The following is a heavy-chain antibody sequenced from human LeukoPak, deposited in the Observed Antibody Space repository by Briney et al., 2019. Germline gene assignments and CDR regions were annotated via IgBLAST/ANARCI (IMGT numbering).Heavy chain of an antibody. V-gene: IGHV3-74*01. J-gene: IGHJ6*02. CDR3: TRVQAGRAGLMDV. CDR1: GFTLSSYW. Sequence: GGSLRLCCAASGFTLSSYWMHWVRQAPGEGLVWVSRIDPDGSTTNYAGSVKGRFTTSRDNAKNTLYLQMNSLRAEDTALYYCTRVQAGRAGLMDVWGRGTTVTVSS. CDR2: IDPDGSTT. D-gene: IGHD6-13*01.